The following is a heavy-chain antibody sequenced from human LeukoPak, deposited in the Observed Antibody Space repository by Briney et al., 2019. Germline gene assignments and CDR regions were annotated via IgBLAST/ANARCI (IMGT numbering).Heavy chain of an antibody. D-gene: IGHD2-2*01. J-gene: IGHJ5*02. V-gene: IGHV1-18*01. CDR2: ISAYNGDT. CDR3: ARDRSVVVPAATWFDP. CDR1: GYTFTSYG. Sequence: ASVKVSCKASGYTFTSYGISWVRQAPGQGLEWMGWISAYNGDTNYAQKLQGRVTMTTDTSTSTAYMELRSLRSDDTAVYYCARDRSVVVPAATWFDPWGQGTLVTVSS.